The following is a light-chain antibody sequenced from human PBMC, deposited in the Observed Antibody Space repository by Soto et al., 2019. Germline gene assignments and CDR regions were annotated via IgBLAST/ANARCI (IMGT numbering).Light chain of an antibody. V-gene: IGLV2-14*01. CDR3: SSYTSSSTLGE. Sequence: QSALTQPASVSGSPGQSITISCTGTSSDVGGYNYVSWYQQHPGKAPKLMIYDVSNRPSGVSNRFSGSKSGNTASLTISGLQAEDEADYYCSSYTSSSTLGEFGGGTKVTVL. J-gene: IGLJ2*01. CDR2: DVS. CDR1: SSDVGGYNY.